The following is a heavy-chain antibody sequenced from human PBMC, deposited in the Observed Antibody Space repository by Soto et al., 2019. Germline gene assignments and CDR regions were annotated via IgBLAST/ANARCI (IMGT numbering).Heavy chain of an antibody. D-gene: IGHD3-10*01. V-gene: IGHV1-3*01. CDR2: INAGNGNT. CDR3: ASTYHYPRGMDV. CDR1: GGTFSRHA. J-gene: IGHJ6*02. Sequence: DSVKVSCKTSGGTFSRHAINWVRYAPGQRLEWMGWINAGNGNTKYSQKFQGRVTITRDTSASTAYMEMSSLRSEDTAVYYCASTYHYPRGMDVWGQGTTVTVSS.